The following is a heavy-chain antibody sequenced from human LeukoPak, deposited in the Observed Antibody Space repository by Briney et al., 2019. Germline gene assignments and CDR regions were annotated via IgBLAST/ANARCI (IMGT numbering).Heavy chain of an antibody. CDR2: IYTSGST. J-gene: IGHJ4*02. CDR3: AVTYSDFWSGSGLSPH. CDR1: GGSISSYY. V-gene: IGHV4-4*07. D-gene: IGHD3-3*01. Sequence: SETLSLTCTVSGGSISSYYWNWIRQPAGKGLEWIGRIYTSGSTNYNPSLKSRVTMSVDTSKNQFSLKLSSVTAADTAVYYCAVTYSDFWSGSGLSPHWGQGTLVTVSS.